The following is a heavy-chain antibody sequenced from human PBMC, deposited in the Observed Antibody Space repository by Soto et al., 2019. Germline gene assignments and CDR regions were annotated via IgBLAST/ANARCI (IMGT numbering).Heavy chain of an antibody. Sequence: SETLFLTCGVSGGSISSDNYYWGWIRQPPGKGLEWIGSVFHSGSTYYNPSLRSRVTISVDTSKNQFSLTLNSGTAADTAVYYCARHSYGPMYNWFDPWGQGVLVTVSS. CDR2: VFHSGST. D-gene: IGHD3-16*01. J-gene: IGHJ5*02. V-gene: IGHV4-39*01. CDR3: ARHSYGPMYNWFDP. CDR1: GGSISSDNYY.